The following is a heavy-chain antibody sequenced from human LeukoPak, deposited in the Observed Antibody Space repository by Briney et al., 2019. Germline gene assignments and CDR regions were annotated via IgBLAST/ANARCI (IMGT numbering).Heavy chain of an antibody. CDR3: AKGFYQLLLYGAFDI. D-gene: IGHD2-2*01. J-gene: IGHJ3*02. CDR1: GFTVSSNY. Sequence: GGSLRLSCAASGFTVSSNYMSWVRQAPGKGLEWVSVISWNSGSIGYADSVKGRFTISRDNAKNSLYLQMNSLRAEDTALYYCAKGFYQLLLYGAFDIWGQGTMVTVSS. CDR2: ISWNSGSI. V-gene: IGHV3-9*01.